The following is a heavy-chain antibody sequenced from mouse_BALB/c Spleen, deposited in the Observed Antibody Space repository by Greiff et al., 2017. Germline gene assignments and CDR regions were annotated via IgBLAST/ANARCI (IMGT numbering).Heavy chain of an antibody. CDR1: GFTFSSYA. J-gene: IGHJ3*01. CDR2: ISSGGSYT. Sequence: DVHLVESGGGLVKPGGSLKLSCAASGFTFSSYAMSWVRQSPEKRLEWVAEISSGGSYTYYPDTVTGRFTISRDNAKNTLYLEMSSLRSDDTAMYYDSRDQAYYRYDGARFAYWGQGTLVTVSA. CDR3: SRDQAYYRYDGARFAY. D-gene: IGHD2-14*01. V-gene: IGHV5-9-4*01.